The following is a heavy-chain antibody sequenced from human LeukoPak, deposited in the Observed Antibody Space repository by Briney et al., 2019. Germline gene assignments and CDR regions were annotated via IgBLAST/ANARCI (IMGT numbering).Heavy chain of an antibody. D-gene: IGHD3-22*01. V-gene: IGHV3-21*01. Sequence: GGSLRLSCAASGFTFSSYSMNWVRQAPGKGLEWVSSISSSSSYIYYADSVKGRFTISRDNSKNTLYLQMNSLRAEDTAVYYCAKDFPVVVILDKYDAFDIWGQGTMVTVSS. CDR3: AKDFPVVVILDKYDAFDI. J-gene: IGHJ3*02. CDR1: GFTFSSYS. CDR2: ISSSSSYI.